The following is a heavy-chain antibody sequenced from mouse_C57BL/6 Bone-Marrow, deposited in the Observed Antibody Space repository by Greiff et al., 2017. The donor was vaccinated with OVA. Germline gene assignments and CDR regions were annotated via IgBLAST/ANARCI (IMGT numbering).Heavy chain of an antibody. CDR1: GYTFTSYW. J-gene: IGHJ1*03. CDR2: IHPNSGST. Sequence: QVQLQQPGAELVKPGASVKLSCKASGYTFTSYWMHWVKQRPGQGLEWIGMIHPNSGSTNYNEKFKSKAILTADNSSSTAYMQLSSLTSEDSAVDYCAREGGTHPDWYVDVWGTGTTVTVSS. V-gene: IGHV1-64*01. CDR3: AREGGTHPDWYVDV.